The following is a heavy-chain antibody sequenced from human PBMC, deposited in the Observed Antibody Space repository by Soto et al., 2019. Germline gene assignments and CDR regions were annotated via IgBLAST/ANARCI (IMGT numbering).Heavy chain of an antibody. CDR1: GGTFSSYT. V-gene: IGHV1-69*02. CDR3: ARHYHDAFDI. CDR2: IIPILGIA. J-gene: IGHJ3*02. D-gene: IGHD1-26*01. Sequence: QVQLVQSGAEVKKPGSSVKVSCKASGGTFSSYTISWVRQAPGQGLEWMGRIIPILGIANYAQKFQGRVTITADKSTSTAYMYLRCLRSEDTAVYYCARHYHDAFDIWGQGTMVTFSS.